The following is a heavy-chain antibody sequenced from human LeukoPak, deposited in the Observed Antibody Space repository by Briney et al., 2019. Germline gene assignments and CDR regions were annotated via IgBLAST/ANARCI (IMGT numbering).Heavy chain of an antibody. CDR3: ARDRISSSSLGYYGSGSYLMDV. D-gene: IGHD3-10*01. CDR1: GGSISSYH. J-gene: IGHJ6*04. V-gene: IGHV4-59*01. Sequence: SETLSLTCTVSGGSISSYHWNWIRQPPGKGLEWIGYIYYSGSTNYNPSLKSRVTISVDTSKNQLSLRLSSVTAADTAVYYCARDRISSSSLGYYGSGSYLMDVWGKGTTVTVSS. CDR2: IYYSGST.